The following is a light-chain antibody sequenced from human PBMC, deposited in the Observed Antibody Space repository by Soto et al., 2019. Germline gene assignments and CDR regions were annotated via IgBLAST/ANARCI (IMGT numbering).Light chain of an antibody. CDR3: VQYTHAPWT. Sequence: DVVMTQSPLSLPVTLGQPASISCRSSQSLVYSDGNTYLHWFQQRPGQSPRRLIHKVSIRDSGVPDRFSGSGSGTDLTLNISRVELDEVGVYYCVQYTHAPWTFGQGTKV. V-gene: IGKV2-30*01. CDR2: KVS. CDR1: QSLVYSDGNTY. J-gene: IGKJ1*01.